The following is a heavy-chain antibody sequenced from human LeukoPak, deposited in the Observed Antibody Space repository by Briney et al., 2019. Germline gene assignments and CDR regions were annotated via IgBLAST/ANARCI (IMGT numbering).Heavy chain of an antibody. CDR2: INHSGST. J-gene: IGHJ1*01. Sequence: TPSETLSLTCAVYGGSFSGYYWSWIRQPPGKGLEWIGEINHSGSTNYNPSLKSRVTISVDTSKNQFSLKLSSVTAADTAVYYCASAYCGGDCHDGNAEYFQHWGQGTLVTVSS. CDR3: ASAYCGGDCHDGNAEYFQH. V-gene: IGHV4-34*01. D-gene: IGHD2-21*02. CDR1: GGSFSGYY.